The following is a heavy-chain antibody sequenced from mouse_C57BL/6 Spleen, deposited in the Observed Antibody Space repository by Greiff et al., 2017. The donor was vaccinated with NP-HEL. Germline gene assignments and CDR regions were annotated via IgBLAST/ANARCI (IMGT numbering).Heavy chain of an antibody. D-gene: IGHD2-3*01. CDR3: ATGGIWLLGFDY. J-gene: IGHJ2*01. Sequence: QVQLQQSGAELVKPGASVKISCKASGYAFSSYWMNWVKQRPGKGLEWIGQIYPGDGDTNYNGKFKGKATLTADKSSSTAYMQLSSLTSEDSAVYFCATGGIWLLGFDYWGQGTTLTVSS. CDR2: IYPGDGDT. V-gene: IGHV1-80*01. CDR1: GYAFSSYW.